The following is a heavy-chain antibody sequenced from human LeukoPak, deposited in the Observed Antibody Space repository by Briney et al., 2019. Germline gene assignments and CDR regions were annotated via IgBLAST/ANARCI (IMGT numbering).Heavy chain of an antibody. J-gene: IGHJ4*02. CDR1: GFTFSSYA. Sequence: GGSLRLSCAAYGFTFSSYAMSWVRQAPGKGLEWVSAISGSGGSTYYADSVKGRFTISRDNSKNTLYLQMNSLRAEDTAVYYCASYYYDSSGTGGHFDYWGQGTLVTVSS. V-gene: IGHV3-23*01. CDR2: ISGSGGST. D-gene: IGHD3-22*01. CDR3: ASYYYDSSGTGGHFDY.